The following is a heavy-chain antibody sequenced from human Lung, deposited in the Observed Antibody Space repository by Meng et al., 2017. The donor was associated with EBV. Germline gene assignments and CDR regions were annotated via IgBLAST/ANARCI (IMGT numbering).Heavy chain of an antibody. V-gene: IGHV1-18*01. CDR3: ARDPSNTSGRYAYFDY. Sequence: VRLVQFGSEVKKPGASVRASCKASGYTFTHHGISWIRQAPGQGLEWMGWISCYNGDTNYAQKFQGRVTMTTDTSTSTAYMDLRSLRSDDTAVYYCARDPSNTSGRYAYFDYWGQGTLVTVSS. D-gene: IGHD6-19*01. CDR1: GYTFTHHG. CDR2: ISCYNGDT. J-gene: IGHJ4*02.